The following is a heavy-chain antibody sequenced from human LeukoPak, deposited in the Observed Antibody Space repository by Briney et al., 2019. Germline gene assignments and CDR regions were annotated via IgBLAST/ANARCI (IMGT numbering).Heavy chain of an antibody. D-gene: IGHD3-22*01. CDR3: GRGPTPYYYDSSGYYSDWYFDL. CDR1: GDTFSSYA. J-gene: IGHJ2*01. CDR2: NIPIFGTV. Sequence: SVKVSCKASGDTFSSYAISWVRQAPGQGLEWMGGNIPIFGTVNYAQKFQGRVTITADESTSSAYMELSSLRSEDTAVYYCGRGPTPYYYDSSGYYSDWYFDLWGRGTLVTVSS. V-gene: IGHV1-69*01.